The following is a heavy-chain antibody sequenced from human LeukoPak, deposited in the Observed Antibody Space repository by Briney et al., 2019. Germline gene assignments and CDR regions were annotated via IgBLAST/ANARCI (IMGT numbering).Heavy chain of an antibody. V-gene: IGHV3-74*01. CDR3: ARDYHDSNGYYSNAFDH. Sequence: GGSLRLSCVAPGFSFSDYWMHWARQAPGKGLEWVAPINRNGGITRYADSVKGRFTISRDNAENTMYLQMNSLRVGDTAVYYCARDYHDSNGYYSNAFDHWGQGSLLAVSS. D-gene: IGHD3-22*01. J-gene: IGHJ4*02. CDR1: GFSFSDYW. CDR2: INRNGGIT.